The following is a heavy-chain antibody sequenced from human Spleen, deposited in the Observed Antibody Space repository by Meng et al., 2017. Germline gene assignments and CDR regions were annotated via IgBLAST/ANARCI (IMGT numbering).Heavy chain of an antibody. V-gene: IGHV4-34*01. J-gene: IGHJ4*02. CDR3: ARGPTTMAHDFDY. D-gene: IGHD4-11*01. Sequence: QVQLQQWRAGLLKPSETLSRTCVVSGGSFSDYYWRWIRQPPGKGLEWIGEINHSGSTNYNPSLESRATISVDTSQNNLSLKLSSVTAADSAVYYCARGPTTMAHDFDYWGQGTLVTVSS. CDR2: INHSGST. CDR1: GGSFSDYY.